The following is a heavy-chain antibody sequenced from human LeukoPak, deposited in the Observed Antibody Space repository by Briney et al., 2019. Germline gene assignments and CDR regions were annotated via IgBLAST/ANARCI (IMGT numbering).Heavy chain of an antibody. CDR2: IYHSGST. CDR3: ARGPAFDI. J-gene: IGHJ3*02. Sequence: SETLSLTCAVSGCSISSGGYSWSWIRQPPGKGLEWIGYIYHSGSTYYNPSLKSRVTISVDRSKNQFSLKLSSVTAADTAVYYCARGPAFDIWGQGTMVTVSS. V-gene: IGHV4-30-2*01. CDR1: GCSISSGGYS.